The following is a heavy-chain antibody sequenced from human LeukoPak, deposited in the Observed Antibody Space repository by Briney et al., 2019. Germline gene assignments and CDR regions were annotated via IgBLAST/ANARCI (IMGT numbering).Heavy chain of an antibody. CDR2: IIPIFGTA. Sequence: SVKVSCKASGGTFSSYAISWVRQAPGQGLEWMEGIIPIFGTANYAQKFQGRVTITADESTSTAYMELSSLRSEDTAVYYCARGIGIAAGLHLIYWGQGTLVTVSS. CDR1: GGTFSSYA. CDR3: ARGIGIAAGLHLIY. J-gene: IGHJ4*02. V-gene: IGHV1-69*01. D-gene: IGHD6-25*01.